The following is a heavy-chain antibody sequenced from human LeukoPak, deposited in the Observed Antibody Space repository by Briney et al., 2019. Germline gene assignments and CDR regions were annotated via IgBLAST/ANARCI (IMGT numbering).Heavy chain of an antibody. CDR3: ARVYSGYEARYFDY. Sequence: SETLSLTCTVSGVSISSSSYYWGWIRQPPGKGLEWIGSIYYSGSTYYNPSLKSRVTISVDTSKNQFSLKLSSVTAADTAVYYCARVYSGYEARYFDYWGQGTLVTVSS. CDR1: GVSISSSSYY. J-gene: IGHJ4*02. V-gene: IGHV4-39*01. CDR2: IYYSGST. D-gene: IGHD5-12*01.